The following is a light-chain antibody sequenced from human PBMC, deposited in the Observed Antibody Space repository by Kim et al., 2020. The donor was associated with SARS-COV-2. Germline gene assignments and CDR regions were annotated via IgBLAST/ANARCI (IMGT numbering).Light chain of an antibody. CDR1: KLGDKY. CDR2: QDS. V-gene: IGLV3-1*01. CDR3: QAWDSSTAV. Sequence: SYELTQPPSVSVSPGQTASITCSGDKLGDKYACWYQQKPGQSPVLVIYQDSKRPSGIPERFSGSNSGNTATLTISGTQAMGEADYYCQAWDSSTAVFGGGTQLT. J-gene: IGLJ3*02.